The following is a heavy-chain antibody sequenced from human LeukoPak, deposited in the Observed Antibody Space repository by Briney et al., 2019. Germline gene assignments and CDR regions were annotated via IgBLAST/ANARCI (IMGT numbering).Heavy chain of an antibody. Sequence: GGSLRLSCEAFEFTVSTNYMNWVRQAPGKGLEWVSVIYAGGKTYYADSVTDRFTISRDNSKNTVFLQMNSLRGDDTAVYFCARGDSGSYYDWYFDPWGRGTLVTVSS. CDR3: ARGDSGSYYDWYFDP. CDR2: IYAGGKT. J-gene: IGHJ2*01. CDR1: EFTVSTNY. D-gene: IGHD1-26*01. V-gene: IGHV3-66*01.